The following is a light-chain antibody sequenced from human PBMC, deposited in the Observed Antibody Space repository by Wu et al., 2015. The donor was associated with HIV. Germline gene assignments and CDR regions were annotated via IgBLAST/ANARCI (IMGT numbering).Light chain of an antibody. Sequence: EIVLTQSPGTLSLSPGERATLSCRATQGVSSTYLGWYQQKPGQAPRLLIYGVSSRATGIPDRFSGSGSGTDFTLTISRLEPEDFAVYYCHQYGSSPQTFGQGTKVEIK. J-gene: IGKJ1*01. V-gene: IGKV3-20*01. CDR2: GVS. CDR3: HQYGSSPQT. CDR1: QGVSSTY.